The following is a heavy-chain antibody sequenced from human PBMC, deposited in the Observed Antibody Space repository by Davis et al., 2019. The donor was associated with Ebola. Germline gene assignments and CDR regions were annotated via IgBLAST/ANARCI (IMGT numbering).Heavy chain of an antibody. Sequence: GESLKISCAASEFTFTNYAMSWVRQAPGEGLDWVSSISVSGGTPFYADSVKGRFTISRDNPKNTLDLQMSSLRAEDTAVYFCVRDPDIIAVPAAAYGMDVWGQGATVTVSS. CDR1: EFTFTNYA. CDR3: VRDPDIIAVPAAAYGMDV. D-gene: IGHD2-2*01. CDR2: ISVSGGTP. V-gene: IGHV3-23*01. J-gene: IGHJ6*02.